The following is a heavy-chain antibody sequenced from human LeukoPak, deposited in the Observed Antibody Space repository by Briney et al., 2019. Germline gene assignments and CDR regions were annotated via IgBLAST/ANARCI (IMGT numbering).Heavy chain of an antibody. CDR3: ARVYNPLVYYMDV. CDR2: MNPNSANT. Sequence: ASVKVSCKASGYTFTSYDINWVRQATGQGLEWMGWMNPNSANTGYAQKFQGRVTLTRNTSITTAYMEPSSLRSEDTAVYYCARVYNPLVYYMDVWGKGTTVTVSS. D-gene: IGHD1-1*01. V-gene: IGHV1-8*03. CDR1: GYTFTSYD. J-gene: IGHJ6*03.